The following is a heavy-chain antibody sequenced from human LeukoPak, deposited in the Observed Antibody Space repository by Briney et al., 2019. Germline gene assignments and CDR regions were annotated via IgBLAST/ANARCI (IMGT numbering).Heavy chain of an antibody. V-gene: IGHV3-23*01. CDR3: VRKYFFYMDV. CDR2: ISVSGDST. CDR1: GLTLSNYA. Sequence: GGSLRLSCAASGLTLSNYAMNWVRQAPGEGPEYISYISVSGDSTNYAGSVKGRFTISRDNSKHTLYLQLNRLRVEDTAVYYCVRKYFFYMDVWGKGTTVTVSS. J-gene: IGHJ6*03. D-gene: IGHD2/OR15-2a*01.